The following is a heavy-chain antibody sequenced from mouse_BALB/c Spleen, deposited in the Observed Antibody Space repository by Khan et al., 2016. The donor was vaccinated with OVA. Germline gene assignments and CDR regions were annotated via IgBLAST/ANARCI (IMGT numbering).Heavy chain of an antibody. Sequence: QIQLVQSGPELKKPGETVKISCKASGYTLTNFGMNWVKQAPGKGLKWMGWINTYTGEPTYAADFKGRFAFSLETSVSTAFLQINNLKNEDTDTYFCERGGYDSSPWDAMDYWGQGTSVTVSS. J-gene: IGHJ4*01. V-gene: IGHV9-3-1*01. CDR3: ERGGYDSSPWDAMDY. CDR2: INTYTGEP. CDR1: GYTLTNFG. D-gene: IGHD1-1*01.